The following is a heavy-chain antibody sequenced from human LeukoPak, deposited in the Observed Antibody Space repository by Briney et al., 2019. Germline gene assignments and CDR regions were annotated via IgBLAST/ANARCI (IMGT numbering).Heavy chain of an antibody. J-gene: IGHJ6*02. V-gene: IGHV4-59*08. CDR1: GGSISTFY. Sequence: NSSETLSLTCTVSGGSISTFYWSWIRQPPGKGLEWIVYIYYTGSTSYNPSLKSRVTISVDTSKNQFSLKLSSVTAADTAVYYCARHTAGTYYDFWSDRAEYGMDVWGQGTTVTVSS. D-gene: IGHD3-3*01. CDR2: IYYTGST. CDR3: ARHTAGTYYDFWSDRAEYGMDV.